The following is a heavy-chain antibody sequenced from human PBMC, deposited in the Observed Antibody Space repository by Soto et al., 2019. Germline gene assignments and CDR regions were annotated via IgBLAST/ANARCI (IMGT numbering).Heavy chain of an antibody. CDR2: IWFDGSKK. CDR1: GFTFASHA. D-gene: IGHD2-21*01. V-gene: IGHV3-33*01. CDR3: ARDLYSTYPSDAFNV. J-gene: IGHJ3*01. Sequence: PGGSLRLSCAASGFTFASHAMSWVRQAPGKGLEWVAIIWFDGSKKHYADPVQGRFSISRDNSRNTLSLQMNGLRAEDTAVYFCARDLYSTYPSDAFNVWGQGTSVTVS.